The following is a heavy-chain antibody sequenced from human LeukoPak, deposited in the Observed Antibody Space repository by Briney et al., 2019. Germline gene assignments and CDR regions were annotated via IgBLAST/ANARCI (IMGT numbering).Heavy chain of an antibody. CDR1: GFTFGGYA. CDR2: IRSKAYGGTT. Sequence: PGGSLRLSCTASGFTFGGYAMSWGRQAPGKGLEWVGFIRSKAYGGTTEYAASVKGRFTISRDDSKSIAYLQMNSLKTEDTAVYYCTRDPRPGIAVAGLAGYWGQGTLVTVSS. CDR3: TRDPRPGIAVAGLAGY. V-gene: IGHV3-49*04. D-gene: IGHD6-19*01. J-gene: IGHJ4*02.